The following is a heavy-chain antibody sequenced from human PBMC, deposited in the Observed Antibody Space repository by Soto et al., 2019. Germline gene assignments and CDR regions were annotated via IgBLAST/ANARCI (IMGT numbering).Heavy chain of an antibody. V-gene: IGHV3-23*01. D-gene: IGHD6-6*01. CDR3: AKPSFSRIAARGY. CDR2: ISGSGGST. J-gene: IGHJ4*02. Sequence: GGSLKLSCAASGFPFSSYSMSWVRQAPGKGLEWVSAISGSGGSTYYADSVKGRFTISRDNSRNTLYLQMNSLSAEDTAVYYCAKPSFSRIAARGYWGQGTLVTVSS. CDR1: GFPFSSYS.